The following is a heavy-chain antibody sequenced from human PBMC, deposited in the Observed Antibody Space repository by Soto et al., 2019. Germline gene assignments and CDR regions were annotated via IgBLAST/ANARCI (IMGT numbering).Heavy chain of an antibody. CDR1: GFTFSSYG. D-gene: IGHD3-3*01. CDR2: IWYDGSNK. J-gene: IGHJ6*02. V-gene: IGHV3-33*01. CDR3: ARDMALLRFLAWSPAMDV. Sequence: LRLSCAASGFTFSSYGMHWVRQAPGKGLEWVAVIWYDGSNKYYADSVKGRFTISRDNSKNTLYLQMNSLRAEDTAVYYCARDMALLRFLAWSPAMDVWRHGTTVNVS.